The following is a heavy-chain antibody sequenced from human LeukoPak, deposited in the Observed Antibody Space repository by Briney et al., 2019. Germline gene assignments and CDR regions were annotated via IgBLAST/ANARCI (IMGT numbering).Heavy chain of an antibody. CDR1: GFTFSRYS. CDR2: INSGSSHI. CDR3: ARGPTMMMDV. Sequence: PGGSLRLSCVASGFTFSRYSMNWVRQAPGKGLEWVSSINSGSSHIYHADSVKGRFTISRDNAKNSLYLQMNSLRVEDTAVYYCARGPTMMMDVWGKGTTVTVSS. D-gene: IGHD3-22*01. V-gene: IGHV3-21*01. J-gene: IGHJ6*04.